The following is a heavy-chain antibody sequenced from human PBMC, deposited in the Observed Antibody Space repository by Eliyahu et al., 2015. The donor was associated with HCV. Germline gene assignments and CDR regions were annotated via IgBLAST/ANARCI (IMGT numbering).Heavy chain of an antibody. J-gene: IGHJ4*02. D-gene: IGHD1-26*01. CDR2: INPGGGAT. Sequence: QVQLVQSGAEVKKPGASVKVSCKTSGYSFTSSYIHWVRQAPGQGLEWMGIINPGGGATTYAQKFQGRVAMTSDTSARTVYLELSGLRSDDTAIYYCARELGLDYWGQGALVTVSS. V-gene: IGHV1-46*01. CDR1: GYSFTSSY. CDR3: ARELGLDY.